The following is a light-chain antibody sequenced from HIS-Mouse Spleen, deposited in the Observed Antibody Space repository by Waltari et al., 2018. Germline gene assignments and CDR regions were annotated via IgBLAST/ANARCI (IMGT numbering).Light chain of an antibody. J-gene: IGKJ3*01. V-gene: IGKV1-33*01. CDR2: DAS. Sequence: DIQIPKPPSPLPPSVGARFTSLSQPSKAISNYLNWYQQKPGKAPKLLIYDASNLETGVPSRFSGSGSGTDFTFTISSLQPEDIATYYCQQYDNLHRLTFGPGTKVDIK. CDR1: KAISNY. CDR3: QQYDNLHRLT.